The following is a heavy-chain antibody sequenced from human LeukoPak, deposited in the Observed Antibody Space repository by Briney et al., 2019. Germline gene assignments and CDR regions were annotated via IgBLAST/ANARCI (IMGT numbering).Heavy chain of an antibody. Sequence: PSETLSLTCAVYGGSFSGYYWSWIRQPPGKGLEWIGEINHSGSTNYNPSLKSRVTISVDTSKNQFSLKLSSVTAADTAVYYCARAATAARPKPYYYYYYYMDVWGKGTTVTVSS. D-gene: IGHD6-6*01. CDR2: INHSGST. J-gene: IGHJ6*03. CDR3: ARAATAARPKPYYYYYYYMDV. CDR1: GGSFSGYY. V-gene: IGHV4-34*01.